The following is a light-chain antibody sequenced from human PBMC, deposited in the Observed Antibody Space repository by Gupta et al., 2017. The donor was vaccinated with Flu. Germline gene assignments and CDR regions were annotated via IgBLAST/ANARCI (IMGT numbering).Light chain of an antibody. V-gene: IGKV2-28*01. CDR2: WGS. CDR1: QSLRHSNKYNY. J-gene: IGKJ2*01. CDR3: TQYLRTPWP. Sequence: DIVMTQSPLSLPVTPGEPASISCRSNQSLRHSNKYNYVDWYLQKLGQAPQLLIYWGSNRAYGVPDRFSGSGFGTDFTLKISRGEAEDVEVYYCTQYLRTPWPFGQGTQMDI.